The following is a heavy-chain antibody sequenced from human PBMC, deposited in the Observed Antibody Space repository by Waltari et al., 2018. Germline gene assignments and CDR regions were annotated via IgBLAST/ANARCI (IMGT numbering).Heavy chain of an antibody. CDR3: ARAMVQGVPLGY. J-gene: IGHJ4*02. V-gene: IGHV1-3*01. D-gene: IGHD3-10*01. Sequence: QVQLVQSGAEVKKPGASVKVSCKASGYTFTSYAMHWVRQAPGQRLEWMGWINAGNGNTKYSQKFQGRVTITRDTSASTAYMERSSLRSEDTAVYYCARAMVQGVPLGYWGQGTLVTVSS. CDR1: GYTFTSYA. CDR2: INAGNGNT.